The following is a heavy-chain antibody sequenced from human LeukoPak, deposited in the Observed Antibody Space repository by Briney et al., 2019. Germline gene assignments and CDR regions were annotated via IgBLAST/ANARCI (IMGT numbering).Heavy chain of an antibody. D-gene: IGHD6-19*01. V-gene: IGHV4-4*07. CDR1: GGCISSYY. CDR3: AREDSSGWGYFQH. J-gene: IGHJ1*01. Sequence: PSETLSLTCTVSGGCISSYYWSWIRQPAGKGLEWIGHIYTSGSTNYNPSLTSRVTMSVDTSKNQFSLKLSSVTAADTAVYYCAREDSSGWGYFQHCGQGTLVTVSS. CDR2: IYTSGST.